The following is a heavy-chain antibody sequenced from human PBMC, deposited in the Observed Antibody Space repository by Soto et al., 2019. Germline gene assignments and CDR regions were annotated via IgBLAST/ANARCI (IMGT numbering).Heavy chain of an antibody. CDR2: IDNGGSST. V-gene: IGHV3-74*01. Sequence: EVQLVESGGGLVQPGGSLRLSCAASGFTFSSYVMQWVRQAPGKGLVWVSRIDNGGSSTSYADSVKGRFTISRDNAKITVYLEINSLSAEDTAVYYCASDGDFVVDYWGQGTLVTVSS. J-gene: IGHJ4*02. D-gene: IGHD4-17*01. CDR1: GFTFSSYV. CDR3: ASDGDFVVDY.